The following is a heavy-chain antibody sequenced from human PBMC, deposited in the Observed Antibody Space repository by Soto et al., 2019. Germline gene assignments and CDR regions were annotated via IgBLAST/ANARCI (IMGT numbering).Heavy chain of an antibody. V-gene: IGHV5-10-1*01. Sequence: PGESLKISCKGSGYSFTSYWNSWVRQMPGKGPEWMGRIDPSDSYTNYSPSFQGHVTISADKSISTAYLQWSSLKASDTAMYYCARLDTAMVSAAGNTPYGMDVWGQGTTVTVSS. CDR1: GYSFTSYW. CDR2: IDPSDSYT. J-gene: IGHJ6*02. CDR3: ARLDTAMVSAAGNTPYGMDV. D-gene: IGHD5-18*01.